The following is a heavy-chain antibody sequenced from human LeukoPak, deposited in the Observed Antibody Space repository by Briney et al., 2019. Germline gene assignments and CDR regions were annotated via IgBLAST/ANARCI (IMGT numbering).Heavy chain of an antibody. V-gene: IGHV1-18*01. CDR1: GYTFTSYG. D-gene: IGHD3-10*01. CDR2: ISAYNGNT. J-gene: IGHJ5*02. Sequence: ASVKVSCKASGYTFTSYGISWVRQAPGQGLEWMGWISAYNGNTNYAQKLQGRVTMTTDTPTSTAYMELRSLRSDDTAVYYCARQDNYYGSGSVGTWGQGTLVTVSS. CDR3: ARQDNYYGSGSVGT.